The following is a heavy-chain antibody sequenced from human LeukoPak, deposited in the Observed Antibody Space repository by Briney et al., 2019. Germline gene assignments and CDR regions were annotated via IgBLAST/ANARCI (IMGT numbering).Heavy chain of an antibody. CDR2: IYYSGST. CDR3: ARGYGETSTR. Sequence: SETLSLTWTVSGGTISSYYWSWIRQPPGKGLEWIGYIYYSGSTNFNPSIKSRVTISVDTSKNQFSLKLSSVTAADTAVYYCARGYGETSTRWGQGTLVTVSS. D-gene: IGHD4-17*01. J-gene: IGHJ4*02. V-gene: IGHV4-59*01. CDR1: GGTISSYY.